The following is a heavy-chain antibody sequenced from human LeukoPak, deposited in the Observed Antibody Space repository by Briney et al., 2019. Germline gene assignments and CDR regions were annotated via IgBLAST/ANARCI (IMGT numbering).Heavy chain of an antibody. CDR3: ARDDLGYSSINTFDY. J-gene: IGHJ4*02. CDR2: ISSSSSYI. CDR1: GFTFSSDS. V-gene: IGHV3-21*01. D-gene: IGHD5-18*01. Sequence: GGSLRLSCAASGFTFSSDSINWVRQAPGKGLEWVSSISSSSSYIYYADSVKGRFTISRDNAKNSRYLQMNSLRAEDTAVYYCARDDLGYSSINTFDYWGQGTLVTVSS.